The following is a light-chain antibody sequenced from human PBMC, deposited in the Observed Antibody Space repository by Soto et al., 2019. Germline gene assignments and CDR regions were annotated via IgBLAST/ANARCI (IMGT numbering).Light chain of an antibody. CDR1: QSVSNNY. J-gene: IGKJ1*01. CDR3: QQYGSSGT. Sequence: DMALTQSPGTLSLSPGERATLSSRASQSVSNNYLAWYQQKPGQAPRLLIYGASNRATGIPDRFSGSGSGTDFTLTISRLEPEDFAVYYCQQYGSSGTFGQGTKVDIK. V-gene: IGKV3-20*01. CDR2: GAS.